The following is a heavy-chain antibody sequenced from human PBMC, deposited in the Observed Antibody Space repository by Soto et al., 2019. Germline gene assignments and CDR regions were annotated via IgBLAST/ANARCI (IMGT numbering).Heavy chain of an antibody. J-gene: IGHJ4*02. CDR3: ARDKSPYSSGWQNRHFDY. CDR1: GFTFSSYA. D-gene: IGHD6-19*01. V-gene: IGHV3-30-3*01. CDR2: ISYDGSNK. Sequence: QVQLVESGGGVVQPGRSLRLSCAASGFTFSSYAMHWVRQAPGKGLEWVAVISYDGSNKYYADSVKGRFTISRDNAKNTLYLQMNSLRAEETAVYYCARDKSPYSSGWQNRHFDYWGQGTLVTVSS.